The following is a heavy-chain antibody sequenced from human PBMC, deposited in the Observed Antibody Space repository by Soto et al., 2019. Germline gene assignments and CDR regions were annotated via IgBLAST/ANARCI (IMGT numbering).Heavy chain of an antibody. CDR3: YSSSSLLDV. CDR2: INPSGGST. Sequence: QVQLVQSGAEVKKPGASVKVYCKASGYTFASYYMHWVRQAPGQGLEWMGIINPSGGSTSYGQKFQGRVTMTRDTSTSTVYMELSSLRAEDTAVYYCYSSSSLLDVWGQGTTVTVSS. CDR1: GYTFASYY. J-gene: IGHJ6*02. V-gene: IGHV1-46*01. D-gene: IGHD6-6*01.